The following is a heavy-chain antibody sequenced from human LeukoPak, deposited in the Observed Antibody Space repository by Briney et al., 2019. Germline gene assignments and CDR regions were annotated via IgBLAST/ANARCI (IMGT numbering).Heavy chain of an antibody. CDR3: AKHVVVTAMPPAFDI. CDR2: ISGSGGNT. D-gene: IGHD2-21*02. J-gene: IGHJ3*02. V-gene: IGHV3-23*01. CDR1: GFTFNNYA. Sequence: PGGSLRLSCAASGFTFNNYAMSWVRQAPGKGLEWVSDISGSGGNTYYAASVKGRFTISRDNSKNTLYLQMNSLRAEDTAVYYCAKHVVVTAMPPAFDIWGQGTMVTVSS.